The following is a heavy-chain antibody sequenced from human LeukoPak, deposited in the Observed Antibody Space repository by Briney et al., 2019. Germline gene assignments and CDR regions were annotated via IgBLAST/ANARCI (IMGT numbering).Heavy chain of an antibody. V-gene: IGHV3-23*01. Sequence: GGSLRLSCAASGFTFSSYAMIWVRQAPGKGLEWVSAISGSGGSTYYEDSVKGRFTISRDNYKNTMYLQMKRLRDEATAVYYSSKAILTVYYRGYFDYWGQGTLVTVSS. J-gene: IGHJ4*02. D-gene: IGHD3-9*01. CDR2: ISGSGGST. CDR3: SKAILTVYYRGYFDY. CDR1: GFTFSSYA.